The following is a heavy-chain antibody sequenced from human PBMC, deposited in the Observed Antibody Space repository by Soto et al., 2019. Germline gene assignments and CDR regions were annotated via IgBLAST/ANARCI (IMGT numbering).Heavy chain of an antibody. V-gene: IGHV1-3*05. CDR2: INAGNGNT. CDR3: ARSSGWYVWFAP. J-gene: IGHJ5*02. CDR1: GYTFTSYA. Sequence: QVQLVQSGAEEKKPGASVKVSCKASGYTFTSYAMHWVRQAPGQRLEWMGWINAGNGNTKYSQKFQGRVTITRDTSASTAYMELSSLRSEDTAVYYCARSSGWYVWFAPWGQGTLVTVSS. D-gene: IGHD6-13*01.